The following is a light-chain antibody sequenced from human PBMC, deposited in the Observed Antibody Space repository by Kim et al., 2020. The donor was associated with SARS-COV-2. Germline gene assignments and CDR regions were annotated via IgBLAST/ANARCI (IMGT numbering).Light chain of an antibody. Sequence: QPALTQPRSVSGSPGQSVTISCTGTSGDVGGYNFVSWYQQHPGKAPKVMIYDVSKRPSGVPDRFSGSKSGNTASLTISGLQAEDEADYYCCSYAGSYTHIIFGGGTQLTVL. J-gene: IGLJ2*01. CDR1: SGDVGGYNF. CDR3: CSYAGSYTHII. V-gene: IGLV2-11*01. CDR2: DVS.